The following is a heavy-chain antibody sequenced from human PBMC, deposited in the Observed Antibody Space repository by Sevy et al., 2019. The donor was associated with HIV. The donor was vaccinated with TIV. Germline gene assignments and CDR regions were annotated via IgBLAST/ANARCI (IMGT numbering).Heavy chain of an antibody. Sequence: SETLSLTCSVSGGSISSYYWNWIRQPPGKGLEWIGYVYYTGSTNYNPSLKSRVTISIDTSKNQFSLKLTSVTAADTAVYYCARSPPRGFSDGHFDYWGQGTLVTVSS. CDR1: GGSISSYY. CDR2: VYYTGST. V-gene: IGHV4-59*01. D-gene: IGHD5-12*01. J-gene: IGHJ4*02. CDR3: ARSPPRGFSDGHFDY.